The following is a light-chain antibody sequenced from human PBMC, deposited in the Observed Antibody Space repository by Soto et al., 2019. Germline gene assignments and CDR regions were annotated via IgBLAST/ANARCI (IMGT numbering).Light chain of an antibody. J-gene: IGKJ5*01. V-gene: IGKV1-12*01. CDR3: QQANSFPT. CDR1: QDIGTW. CDR2: GAT. Sequence: DVQMTQSPSSVSASVGDRVTVTCRASQDIGTWLVWYQQKPGKAPTLLISGATNLQSGVPSRFSGGGSGTDFTLTISSLQPEDVATYYCQQANSFPTFGRGTRLDIK.